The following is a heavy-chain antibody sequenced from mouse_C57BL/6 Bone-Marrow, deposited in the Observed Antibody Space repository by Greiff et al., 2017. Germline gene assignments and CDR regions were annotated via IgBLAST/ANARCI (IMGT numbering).Heavy chain of an antibody. V-gene: IGHV1-85*01. CDR3: ARLEFDGSSGDLYFDV. Sequence: VQLQQSGPELVKPGASVTLSCKASGYTFTSYDINWVKQRPGQGLEWIGWIYPRDGSTKYNEKFKGKATLTVDTSSSTAYMELHSLTSEDSAVYFCARLEFDGSSGDLYFDVWGTGTTVTVSS. CDR1: GYTFTSYD. J-gene: IGHJ1*03. D-gene: IGHD1-1*01. CDR2: IYPRDGST.